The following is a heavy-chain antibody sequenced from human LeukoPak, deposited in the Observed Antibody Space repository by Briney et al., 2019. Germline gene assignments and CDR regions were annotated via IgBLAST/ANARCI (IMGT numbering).Heavy chain of an antibody. CDR3: ARGLRLLRYFDWLSGEYFDY. D-gene: IGHD3-9*01. J-gene: IGHJ4*02. V-gene: IGHV4-34*01. CDR2: INHSGST. CDR1: GGSTSGYY. Sequence: PSETLSLTCAVYGGSTSGYYWSWIRQPPGKGLEWIGEINHSGSTNYNPSLKSRVTISVDTSKNQFSLKLSSVTAADTAVYYCARGLRLLRYFDWLSGEYFDYWGQGTLVTVSS.